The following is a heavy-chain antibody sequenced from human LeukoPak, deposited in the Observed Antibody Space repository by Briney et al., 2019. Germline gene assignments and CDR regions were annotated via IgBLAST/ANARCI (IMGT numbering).Heavy chain of an antibody. J-gene: IGHJ4*02. CDR1: GFTVSSNY. CDR3: AKKVEVVPAAIPGQDY. CDR2: IYSGGST. D-gene: IGHD2-2*02. V-gene: IGHV3-66*01. Sequence: GGSLRLSCAASGFTVSSNYMSWVRQAPGKGLEWVSVIYSGGSTYYADSVKGRFTISRDNSKNTLYLQMNSLRAEDTAVYYCAKKVEVVPAAIPGQDYWGQGTLVTVSS.